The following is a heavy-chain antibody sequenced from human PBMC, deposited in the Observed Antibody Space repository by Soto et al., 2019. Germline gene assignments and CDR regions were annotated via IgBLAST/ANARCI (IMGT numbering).Heavy chain of an antibody. CDR3: AKDRGEIDLPYGMDV. V-gene: IGHV3-30*18. CDR2: ISYDGSNK. CDR1: GFTFSSYG. D-gene: IGHD3-10*01. Sequence: GGSLRLSCAASGFTFSSYGMHWVRQAPGKGLEWVAVISYDGSNKYYADSVKGRFTISRDNTKNTLYLQMNSLRAEDTAVYYCAKDRGEIDLPYGMDVWGQGTTVTVSS. J-gene: IGHJ6*02.